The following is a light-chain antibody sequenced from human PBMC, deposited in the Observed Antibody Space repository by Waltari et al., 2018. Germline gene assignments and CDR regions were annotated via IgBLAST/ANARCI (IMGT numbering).Light chain of an antibody. CDR3: SSYTSSSTYVV. CDR1: SSDVGGYNY. CDR2: DVS. Sequence: QSALTPPASVSGSPGQSITISCTGTSSDVGGYNYVSWYQQLPGKAPKPMIYDVSKRPSGVSNRFSGSKSGNTASLTISGLQAEDEADYYCSSYTSSSTYVVFGGGTKLTVL. V-gene: IGLV2-14*01. J-gene: IGLJ2*01.